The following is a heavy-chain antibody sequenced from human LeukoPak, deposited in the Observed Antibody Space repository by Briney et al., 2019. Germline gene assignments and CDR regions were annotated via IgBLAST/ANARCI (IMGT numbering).Heavy chain of an antibody. CDR2: ISGSGGNT. CDR3: AKGPWLAYPYYFDY. Sequence: GGPLRLSCAASRFTFSSYAMSWVRQAPGKGLEWVSAISGSGGNTYFADSVKGRFTISRDNSKNTLYLQVNSLRAEDTAVYYCAKGPWLAYPYYFDYWGQGTLVTVSS. J-gene: IGHJ4*02. CDR1: RFTFSSYA. V-gene: IGHV3-23*01. D-gene: IGHD6-19*01.